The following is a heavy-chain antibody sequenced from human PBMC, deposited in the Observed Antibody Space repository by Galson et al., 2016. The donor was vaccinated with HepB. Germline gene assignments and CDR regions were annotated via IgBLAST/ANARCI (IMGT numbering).Heavy chain of an antibody. CDR2: TSSDGTKK. Sequence: SLRLSCAASGFSFSSYGMHWVRQAPGKGLEWLAGTSSDGTKKYYPDSVKGRFTISRDNSKNTLYLQMNSLRAEDSAVYYCAKDATDSSGYFYHLGLLDYWGQGTLVTVSS. J-gene: IGHJ4*02. CDR1: GFSFSSYG. D-gene: IGHD3-22*01. CDR3: AKDATDSSGYFYHLGLLDY. V-gene: IGHV3-30*18.